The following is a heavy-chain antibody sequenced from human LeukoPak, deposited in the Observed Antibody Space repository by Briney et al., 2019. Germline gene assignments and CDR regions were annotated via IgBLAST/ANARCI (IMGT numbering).Heavy chain of an antibody. D-gene: IGHD6-6*01. CDR2: INSNSGGI. Sequence: GASVRVSCKTSGYTFTVYYIHWMRQAPGQGLEWMGWINSNSGGISYAQKFQGRVTLTRDTPARTVFMELNRLTSDDTAVYYCARTSIAARRADFDYWGQGTVVTVSS. J-gene: IGHJ4*02. CDR3: ARTSIAARRADFDY. CDR1: GYTFTVYY. V-gene: IGHV1-2*02.